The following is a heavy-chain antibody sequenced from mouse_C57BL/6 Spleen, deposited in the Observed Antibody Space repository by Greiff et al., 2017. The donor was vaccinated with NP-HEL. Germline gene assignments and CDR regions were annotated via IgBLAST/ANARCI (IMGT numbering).Heavy chain of an antibody. V-gene: IGHV1-50*01. CDR2: IDPSDSYT. Sequence: VQLQQPGAELVKPGASVKLSCKASGYTFTSYWMQWVKQRPGQGLEWIGEIDPSDSYTNYNQKFKGKATLTVDTSSRTAYMQLSSLTSEDSAVYYCARRELTGVYYFDYWGQGTTLTVSS. CDR3: ARRELTGVYYFDY. CDR1: GYTFTSYW. J-gene: IGHJ2*01. D-gene: IGHD4-1*01.